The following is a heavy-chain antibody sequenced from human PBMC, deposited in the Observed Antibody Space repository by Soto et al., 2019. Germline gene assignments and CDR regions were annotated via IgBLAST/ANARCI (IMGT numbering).Heavy chain of an antibody. Sequence: GGSLRLSCAASGFTFSSYGMHWVRQAPGKGLEWVAVIWYDGSNKYYAESVKGRFTISRDNSKNTLYLQMNSLRAEDTAVYYCARGVGDYGHYFDYWGQGTLVTVSS. J-gene: IGHJ4*02. CDR3: ARGVGDYGHYFDY. D-gene: IGHD4-17*01. CDR2: IWYDGSNK. CDR1: GFTFSSYG. V-gene: IGHV3-33*01.